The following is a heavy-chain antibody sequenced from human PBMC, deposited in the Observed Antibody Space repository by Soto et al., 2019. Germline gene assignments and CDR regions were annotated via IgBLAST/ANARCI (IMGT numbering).Heavy chain of an antibody. CDR2: INPRGGST. D-gene: IGHD2-15*01. CDR3: ARGGGFSPYYYNLDV. V-gene: IGHV1-46*02. CDR1: GYTLNTYY. J-gene: IGHJ6*02. Sequence: GASVKVSCKASGYTLNTYYMHWVRQAPGQGPEWMGIINPRGGSTTYAQNFQDRVTMTRDTARSTVYMELSSLRSEDTAVYYCARGGGFSPYYYNLDVWGQGTTVTVSS.